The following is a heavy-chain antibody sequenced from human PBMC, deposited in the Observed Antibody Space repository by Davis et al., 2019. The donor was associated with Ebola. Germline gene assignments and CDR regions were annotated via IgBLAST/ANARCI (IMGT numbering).Heavy chain of an antibody. CDR3: ARRGGDAFDI. CDR2: IYYSGST. D-gene: IGHD1-26*01. V-gene: IGHV4-59*08. CDR1: GGPISSYY. J-gene: IGHJ3*02. Sequence: GSLRPSCTAPGGPISSYYWSWIRQPPGKGLEWIGYIYYSGSTNYNPSLKSRVTISVDTSKNLFSLELSSVIAADTAVYYCARRGGDAFDIWGQGTMVTVSS.